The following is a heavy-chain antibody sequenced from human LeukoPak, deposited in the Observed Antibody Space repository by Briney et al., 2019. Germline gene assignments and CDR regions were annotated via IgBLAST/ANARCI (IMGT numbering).Heavy chain of an antibody. CDR1: GFTFSSYA. D-gene: IGHD2-2*01. J-gene: IGHJ6*02. CDR2: ISGSGGST. CDR3: AKGRFPRSTPYGMDV. V-gene: IGHV3-23*01. Sequence: GGSLGLSCAASGFTFSSYAMSWVRQAPGKGLEWVSAISGSGGSTYYADSVKGRFTISRDNSKNTLYLQMNSLRAEDTAVYYCAKGRFPRSTPYGMDVWGQGTTVTVSS.